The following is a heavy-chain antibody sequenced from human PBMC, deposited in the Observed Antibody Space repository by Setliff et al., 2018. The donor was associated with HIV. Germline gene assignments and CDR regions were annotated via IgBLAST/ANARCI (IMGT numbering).Heavy chain of an antibody. V-gene: IGHV1-18*01. CDR1: GYIFSHYG. D-gene: IGHD6-25*01. CDR2: ISGYTGIT. CDR3: ARVRLGYNDLTPPRHTHALGS. Sequence: GASVKVSCKISGYIFSHYGVTWVRQAPGQGLEYMGYISGYTGITHYAQSFQGRVTMTTDPSKYTAYLELNRLKSDDTAVYYCARVRLGYNDLTPPRHTHALGSWGQGTLVTVSS. J-gene: IGHJ5*02.